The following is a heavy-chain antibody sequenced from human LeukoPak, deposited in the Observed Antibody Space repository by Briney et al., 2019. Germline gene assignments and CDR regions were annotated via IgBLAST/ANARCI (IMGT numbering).Heavy chain of an antibody. CDR2: ISSSSSYI. J-gene: IGHJ5*02. D-gene: IGHD6-13*01. Sequence: GGSLRLSCAASGFTFSSYSMNWVRQAPGKGLGWVSSISSSSSYIYYADSVKGRFTISRDNAKNSLYLQMNSLRAEDTAVYYCARGPYSTSWYSWFDPWGQGTLVTVSS. V-gene: IGHV3-21*01. CDR3: ARGPYSTSWYSWFDP. CDR1: GFTFSSYS.